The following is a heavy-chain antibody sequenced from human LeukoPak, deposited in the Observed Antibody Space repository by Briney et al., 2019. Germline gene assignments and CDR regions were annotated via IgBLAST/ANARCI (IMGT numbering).Heavy chain of an antibody. J-gene: IGHJ4*02. CDR2: IYYSGST. Sequence: SETLSLTCTVSGGSISSGGYYWSWIRQHPGKGLEWIGYIYYSGSTYYNPPLKSRVTISVDTSKNQFSLKLSSVTAADTAVYYCAGRDSSSSLIGYWGQGTLVTVSS. D-gene: IGHD6-13*01. CDR3: AGRDSSSSLIGY. V-gene: IGHV4-31*03. CDR1: GGSISSGGYY.